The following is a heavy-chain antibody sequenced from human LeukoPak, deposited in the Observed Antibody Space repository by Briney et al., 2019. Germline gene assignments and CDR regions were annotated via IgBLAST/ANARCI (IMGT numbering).Heavy chain of an antibody. CDR2: IYTSGST. Sequence: SETLSLTCTVSGGSISSYYGSWIRQPAGKGLEWIGRIYTSGSTNYNPSLKSRVTISIYTYKNQFSLKLNSVTAADTAVYYCARDRGYSYAFDYWGQGTLVTVSS. J-gene: IGHJ4*02. V-gene: IGHV4-4*07. D-gene: IGHD5-18*01. CDR1: GGSISSYY. CDR3: ARDRGYSYAFDY.